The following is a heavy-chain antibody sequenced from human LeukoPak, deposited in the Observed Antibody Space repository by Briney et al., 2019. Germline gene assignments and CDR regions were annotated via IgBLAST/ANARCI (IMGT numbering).Heavy chain of an antibody. Sequence: GGSLRLSCAASGFTFSSYAMSWVRQAPGKGLEWVSVIYSGGSTYYADSVKGRFTISRDNSKNTLYLQMNSLRAEDTAVYYCARLGPAANTYYYYYGMDVWGQGTTVTVSS. D-gene: IGHD2-2*01. CDR1: GFTFSSYA. J-gene: IGHJ6*02. CDR3: ARLGPAANTYYYYYGMDV. V-gene: IGHV3-53*01. CDR2: IYSGGST.